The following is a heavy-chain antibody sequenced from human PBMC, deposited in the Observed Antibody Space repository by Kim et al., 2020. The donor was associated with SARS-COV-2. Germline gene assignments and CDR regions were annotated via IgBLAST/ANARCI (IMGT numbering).Heavy chain of an antibody. V-gene: IGHV3-23*01. CDR2: VPGNGGST. D-gene: IGHD3-9*01. J-gene: IGHJ4*02. CDR3: ARVTMTGGLSYFDY. Sequence: GGSLRLSCAASGFTFNNYAMSWVRQAPGKGLEWVSSVPGNGGSTHYAESVKGRFTISRDNSKNTLYLQMNSLNVDDTAIYYCARVTMTGGLSYFDYWGQGTLVTVSS. CDR1: GFTFNNYA.